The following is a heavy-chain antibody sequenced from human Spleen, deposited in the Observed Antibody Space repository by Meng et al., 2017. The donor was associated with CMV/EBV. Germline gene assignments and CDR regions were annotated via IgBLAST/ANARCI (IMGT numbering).Heavy chain of an antibody. D-gene: IGHD3-9*01. CDR3: AKGLKVRNKTGYYFDY. CDR1: GFDFSSYG. V-gene: IGHV3-33*06. J-gene: IGHJ4*02. CDR2: IWFDGNIK. Sequence: SGFDFSSYGMHWVRQAPGKGLEWVAVIWFDGNIKDYAHSVKGRFTISRDNPNKILYLQMNSLRVEDTAVYYCAKGLKVRNKTGYYFDYWGQGALVTVSS.